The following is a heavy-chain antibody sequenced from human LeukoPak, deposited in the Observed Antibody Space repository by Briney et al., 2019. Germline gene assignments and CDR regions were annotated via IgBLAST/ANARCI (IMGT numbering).Heavy chain of an antibody. CDR2: IYHSGSM. CDR1: GGSINSSDYY. CDR3: ARHATSSTSGPPYDY. J-gene: IGHJ4*02. V-gene: IGHV4-39*01. D-gene: IGHD5-24*01. Sequence: SETLSLTCTVSGGSINSSDYYWGWIRQPPGRGLEWIGSIYHSGSMYASLKSRVTISVDTSKNQFSLKMSSVTAADTAVYYCARHATSSTSGPPYDYWGQGTLVTVSS.